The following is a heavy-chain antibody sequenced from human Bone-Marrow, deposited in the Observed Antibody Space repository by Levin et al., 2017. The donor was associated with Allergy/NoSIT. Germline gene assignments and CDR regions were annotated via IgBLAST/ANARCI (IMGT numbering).Heavy chain of an antibody. D-gene: IGHD6-13*01. Sequence: ASVKVSCAASGFTFSSYAMSWVRQAPGKGLEWVSAISGSGGSTYYADSVKGRFTISRDNSKNTLYLQMNSLRAEDTAVYYCANDRIIAAAGIHHFDYWGQGTLVTVSS. J-gene: IGHJ4*02. CDR2: ISGSGGST. CDR3: ANDRIIAAAGIHHFDY. V-gene: IGHV3-23*01. CDR1: GFTFSSYA.